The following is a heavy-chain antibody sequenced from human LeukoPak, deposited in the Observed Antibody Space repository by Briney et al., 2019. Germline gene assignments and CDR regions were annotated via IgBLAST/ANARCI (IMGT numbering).Heavy chain of an antibody. D-gene: IGHD4/OR15-4a*01. CDR1: GFTFSSYS. J-gene: IGHJ6*02. Sequence: TGGSLRLSCAASGFTFSSYSMNWVRQAPGKGLEWVSYISSSSNTIYYADSVKGRFTISRDNAKNSLYLQMNSLRAEDTAVYYCAGHGATWGQGTTVTVSS. CDR3: AGHGAT. V-gene: IGHV3-48*04. CDR2: ISSSSNTI.